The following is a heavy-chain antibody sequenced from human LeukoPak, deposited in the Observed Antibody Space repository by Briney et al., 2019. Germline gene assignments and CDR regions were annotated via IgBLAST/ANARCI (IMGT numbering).Heavy chain of an antibody. Sequence: GGSLRLSCAASGFTFSSYSMNWVRQAPGKGLEWVSSISSSSSYIYYADSVKGRFTISRDNAKNSLYQQMNSLRAEDTAVYYCARGSRDDYSNPPFDHWGQGTLVTVSS. V-gene: IGHV3-21*01. D-gene: IGHD4-11*01. CDR2: ISSSSSYI. J-gene: IGHJ4*02. CDR1: GFTFSSYS. CDR3: ARGSRDDYSNPPFDH.